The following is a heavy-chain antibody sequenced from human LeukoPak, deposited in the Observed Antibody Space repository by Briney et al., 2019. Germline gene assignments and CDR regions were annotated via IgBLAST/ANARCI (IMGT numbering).Heavy chain of an antibody. D-gene: IGHD6-13*01. CDR3: ARTGYSSSWYEYYFDY. CDR2: IWYDGSHK. J-gene: IGHJ4*02. V-gene: IGHV3-30*19. CDR1: GFTFSTYG. Sequence: GGSLRLSCAASGFTFSTYGMHWVRQAPGKGLEWLAVIWYDGSHKYYADSVKGRFTISRDNSKNTLYLQMNSLRAEDTAVYYCARTGYSSSWYEYYFDYWGQGTLVTVSS.